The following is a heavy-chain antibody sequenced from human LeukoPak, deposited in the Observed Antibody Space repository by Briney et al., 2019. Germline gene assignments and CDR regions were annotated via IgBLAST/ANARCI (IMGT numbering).Heavy chain of an antibody. D-gene: IGHD3-10*01. CDR2: IYYSGST. J-gene: IGHJ3*01. CDR1: GGSISSSSYY. V-gene: IGHV4-39*01. Sequence: SETLSLTCTVSGGSISSSSYYWGWIRQPPGKGLEWIGSIYYSGSTYYNPSFKSRVTISVDTSKNQFSLKLTSVTAADTALYHCARVRYSGNAFDFWGQGTMVTVSS. CDR3: ARVRYSGNAFDF.